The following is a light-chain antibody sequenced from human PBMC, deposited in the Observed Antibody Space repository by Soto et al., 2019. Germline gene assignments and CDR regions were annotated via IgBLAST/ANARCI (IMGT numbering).Light chain of an antibody. Sequence: AIRMTQSPSSLSASPGDRVTVTCRASQGISTFLAWYQQQQGKAPKFLMHAASTLYSGVPSRFSGSGSGTNFTLTNSGLQSEDFATYYCQQYYSYPRTFGQGTKVEMK. J-gene: IGKJ1*01. CDR1: QGISTF. CDR3: QQYYSYPRT. CDR2: AAS. V-gene: IGKV1-8*01.